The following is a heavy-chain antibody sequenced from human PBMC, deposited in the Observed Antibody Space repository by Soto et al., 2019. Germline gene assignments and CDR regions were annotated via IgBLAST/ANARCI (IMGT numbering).Heavy chain of an antibody. V-gene: IGHV3-23*01. J-gene: IGHJ5*02. Sequence: EVQLLESGGGLVQPGGSLRLSCAASGFTFSSYAMSWVRQTPGKGLEWVSGISGGGGNTYYADSVTGRFTISRDNSRNTLYLQMNSLTAADTALYYCAKDRGAGGRFSGIAVAGIPSWRQGTLVTVSS. CDR3: AKDRGAGGRFSGIAVAGIPS. CDR1: GFTFSSYA. CDR2: ISGGGGNT. D-gene: IGHD6-19*01.